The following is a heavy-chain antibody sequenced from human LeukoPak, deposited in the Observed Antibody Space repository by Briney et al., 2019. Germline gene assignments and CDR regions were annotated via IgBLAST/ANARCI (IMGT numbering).Heavy chain of an antibody. CDR1: GGSVSSYY. J-gene: IGHJ2*01. D-gene: IGHD6-19*01. Sequence: SETLSLTCTVSGGSVSSYYWSWIRQPPGKGLEWIGYIYNSENTKYNSSLESRVTMSVDTSENRFFLKLSSVTAADTAVYYCARFYSGPSGWFVLWYFDLWGRGTLVTVSS. V-gene: IGHV4-4*09. CDR3: ARFYSGPSGWFVLWYFDL. CDR2: IYNSENT.